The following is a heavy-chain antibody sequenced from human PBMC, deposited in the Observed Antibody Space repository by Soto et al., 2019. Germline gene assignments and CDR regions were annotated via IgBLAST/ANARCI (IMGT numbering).Heavy chain of an antibody. V-gene: IGHV3-48*01. CDR2: FSISIITI. CDR1: GFTFSSYS. D-gene: IGHD6-19*01. J-gene: IGHJ3*02. Sequence: GGSLRLSCAASGFTFSSYSMNWVRQAPGKGLEWVSYFSISIITIYYADSVKGLFTFSRDIAKNSLFLQMNSLRAEDTAVYYCARAQDSSLAAFDIWGQGTMVTVSS. CDR3: ARAQDSSLAAFDI.